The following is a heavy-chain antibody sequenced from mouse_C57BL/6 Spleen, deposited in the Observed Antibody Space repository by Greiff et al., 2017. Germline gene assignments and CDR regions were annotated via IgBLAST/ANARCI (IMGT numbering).Heavy chain of an antibody. D-gene: IGHD2-5*01. CDR1: GYTFTSYW. Sequence: QVQLQQPGAELVKPGASVKLSCKASGYTFTSYWMHWVKQRPGQALEWIGMIHPNSGSTNYNEKFKGKATLTVDKSSSTAYMQLSSLTSEDAAVYYWARSNYVEGFAYWGQGTLVTVSA. CDR3: ARSNYVEGFAY. J-gene: IGHJ3*01. CDR2: IHPNSGST. V-gene: IGHV1-64*01.